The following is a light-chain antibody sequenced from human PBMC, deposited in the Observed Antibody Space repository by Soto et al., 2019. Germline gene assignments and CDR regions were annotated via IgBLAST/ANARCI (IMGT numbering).Light chain of an antibody. J-gene: IGKJ4*01. V-gene: IGKV3-15*01. Sequence: EILMTLSAVTLSVSPGERVTLSCRASQSVMNNLAWYQHKPGQAPRLVNAYASTAGTLNPAKFTVSSYGTDFTLTSNSLRSEDVAVYYCLQFHSWPVTFGGGTKVDIK. CDR2: YAS. CDR1: QSVMNN. CDR3: LQFHSWPVT.